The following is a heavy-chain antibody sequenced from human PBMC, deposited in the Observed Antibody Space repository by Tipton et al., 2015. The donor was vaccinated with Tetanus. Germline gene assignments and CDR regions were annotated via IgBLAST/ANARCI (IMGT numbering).Heavy chain of an antibody. V-gene: IGHV4-39*01. D-gene: IGHD5/OR15-5a*01. CDR2: LDYSGNT. CDR1: GGSISSSYYY. J-gene: IGHJ4*02. CDR3: ARLREIVSRSGWAFDY. Sequence: TLSLTCTVSGGSISSSYYYWGWIRQPPGKGLEWIGSLDYSGNTYYNSSLMSRVTISVDTSKNQFSLRLNSVTAADTAVYYCARLREIVSRSGWAFDYWGQGILVTVSS.